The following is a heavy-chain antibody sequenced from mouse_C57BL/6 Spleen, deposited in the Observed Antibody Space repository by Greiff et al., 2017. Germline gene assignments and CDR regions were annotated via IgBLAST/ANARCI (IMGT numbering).Heavy chain of an antibody. Sequence: EVKVVESGGGLVKPGGSLKLSCAASGFTFSSYTMSWVRPTPEKRLEWVATISGGGGNTYYPDSVKGRFTISRDNAKNTLYLQMSSLRSEDTALYYCARRGYDYDVGAMDYWGQGTSVTVSS. J-gene: IGHJ4*01. V-gene: IGHV5-9*01. CDR1: GFTFSSYT. CDR2: ISGGGGNT. D-gene: IGHD2-4*01. CDR3: ARRGYDYDVGAMDY.